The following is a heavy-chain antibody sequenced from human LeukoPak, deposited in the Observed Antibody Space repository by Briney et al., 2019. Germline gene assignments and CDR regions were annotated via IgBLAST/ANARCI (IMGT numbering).Heavy chain of an antibody. CDR2: IIPIFDTA. CDR1: GGTFSSYA. CDR3: AGKGYYYDSSGYYYRYYYYYYYMDV. D-gene: IGHD3-22*01. V-gene: IGHV1-69*06. J-gene: IGHJ6*03. Sequence: SVKVSCKASGGTFSSYAISWVRQAPGQGLEWMGGIIPIFDTANYAQKFQGRVTITADKSTSAAYMELSSLRSEDTAVYYCAGKGYYYDSSGYYYRYYYYYYYMDVWGKGTTVTVSS.